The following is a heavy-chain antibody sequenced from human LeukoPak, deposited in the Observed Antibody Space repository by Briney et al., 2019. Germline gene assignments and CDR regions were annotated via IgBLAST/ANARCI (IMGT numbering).Heavy chain of an antibody. Sequence: GASVKVSCKASGGTFSSCAISWVRQAPGQGLEWMGGIIPIFGTANYAQKFQGRVTITTDESTSTAYMELSSLRSEDTAVYYCAIALGYCSGGSCYPWFDPWGQGTLVTVSS. J-gene: IGHJ5*02. V-gene: IGHV1-69*05. CDR2: IIPIFGTA. CDR1: GGTFSSCA. D-gene: IGHD2-15*01. CDR3: AIALGYCSGGSCYPWFDP.